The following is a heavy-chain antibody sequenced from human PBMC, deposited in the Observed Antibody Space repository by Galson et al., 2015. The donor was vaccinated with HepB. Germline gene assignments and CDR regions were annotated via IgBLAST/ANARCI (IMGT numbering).Heavy chain of an antibody. CDR1: GFTFSSYA. CDR2: ISGSGGST. Sequence: SLRLSCAASGFTFSSYAMRWVRQAPGKGLEWVSAISGSGGSTYYADSVKGRFTISRDNSKNTLYLQMNSLRAEDTAVYYCAKASAYYDFWSGYTYYYYYGMDVWGQGTTVTVSS. J-gene: IGHJ6*02. V-gene: IGHV3-23*01. D-gene: IGHD3-3*01. CDR3: AKASAYYDFWSGYTYYYYYGMDV.